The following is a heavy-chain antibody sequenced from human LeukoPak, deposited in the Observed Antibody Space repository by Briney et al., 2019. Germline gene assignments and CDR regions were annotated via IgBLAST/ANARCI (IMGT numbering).Heavy chain of an antibody. V-gene: IGHV1-46*01. D-gene: IGHD6-13*01. Sequence: ASVKVSCKASGYTFTSYYMHWVRQAPGQGLEWMGIINPSGGSTSYAQKFQGRVTMTRDTSTSTVYMELSSLRSEDTAVYYCARGDQQLVRYFYYGMDVWGQGTTVTVSS. J-gene: IGHJ6*02. CDR2: INPSGGST. CDR3: ARGDQQLVRYFYYGMDV. CDR1: GYTFTSYY.